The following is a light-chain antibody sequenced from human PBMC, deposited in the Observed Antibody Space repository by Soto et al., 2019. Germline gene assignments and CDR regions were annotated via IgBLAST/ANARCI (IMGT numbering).Light chain of an antibody. J-gene: IGKJ1*01. V-gene: IGKV3-15*01. CDR3: QQYDDWSET. CDR1: QNVRSN. Sequence: EIVHTQSPATLSVSPGERANLSCRASQNVRSNLAWYQQKPGQAPRLLIYGASTRATGIPARFCGRGSWTEFILTISSLQSEEFSVDYCQQYDDWSETLGQGTKVDIK. CDR2: GAS.